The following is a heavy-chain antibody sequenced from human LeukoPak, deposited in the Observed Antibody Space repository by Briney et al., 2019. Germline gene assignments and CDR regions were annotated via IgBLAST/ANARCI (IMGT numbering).Heavy chain of an antibody. CDR3: ARDRWGYSSSWTDY. D-gene: IGHD6-13*01. CDR2: INPNSGGT. Sequence: ASVKVSCKASGYTFTGYYMHWVRQAPGQGLEWMGWINPNSGGTNYAQKFQGRVTMTRDTSISTAYMELSRLRSDDTAVYYCARDRWGYSSSWTDYWGRGTLVTVSS. J-gene: IGHJ4*02. V-gene: IGHV1-2*02. CDR1: GYTFTGYY.